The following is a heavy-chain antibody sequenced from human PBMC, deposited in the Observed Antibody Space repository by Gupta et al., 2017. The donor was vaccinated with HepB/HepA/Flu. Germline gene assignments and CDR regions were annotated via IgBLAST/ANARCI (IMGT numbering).Heavy chain of an antibody. CDR3: ARGPPTSXNRRFLEWXTPSGYYYYCMDV. CDR1: GGTSSSYA. D-gene: IGHD3-3*01. Sequence: QVQLVQSGAEVKKPGSSVKVSCKASGGTSSSYAISWVRQAPGQGLEWMGGIIPIFGTANYAQKFQGRVTIAADESTSTAYMELSSLRSEDTAVYDCARGPPTSXNRRFLEWXTPSGYYYYCMDVWGKGTTVTVS. V-gene: IGHV1-69*01. J-gene: IGHJ6*03. CDR2: IIPIFGTA.